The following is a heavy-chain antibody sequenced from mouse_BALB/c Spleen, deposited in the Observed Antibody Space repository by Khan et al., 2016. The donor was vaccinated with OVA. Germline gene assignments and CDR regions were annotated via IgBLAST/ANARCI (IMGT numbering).Heavy chain of an antibody. J-gene: IGHJ3*01. CDR3: VREGAYHRSDGWFAY. D-gene: IGHD2-14*01. CDR1: GYTFTSYT. Sequence: QVQLKQSGAELARPGASLKMSCKASGYTFTSYTMHWVRPRPGQPPEWIGHITPSNSYPNYNQNFNDKATLIVDKSSNTAYMQLSSLTSEDSAFYYCVREGAYHRSDGWFAYWGQGTLVTVSA. V-gene: IGHV1-4*01. CDR2: ITPSNSYP.